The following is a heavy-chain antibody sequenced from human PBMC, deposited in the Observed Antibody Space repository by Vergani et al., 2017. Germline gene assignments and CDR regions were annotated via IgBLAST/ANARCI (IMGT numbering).Heavy chain of an antibody. J-gene: IGHJ4*02. CDR2: ISPYNHKT. Sequence: QAQLGQSDSEVKKPGDSVTLSCKTSGYTFVNHPITWVRQAPGQGLEWMGWISPYNHKTLYSQKVEGRVTMTSDTSSSTGFLELRRLTSDDTAIYYCASSQIAKNDFDLWGRGTLVTVSS. CDR3: ASSQIAKNDFDL. V-gene: IGHV1-18*04. CDR1: GYTFVNHP.